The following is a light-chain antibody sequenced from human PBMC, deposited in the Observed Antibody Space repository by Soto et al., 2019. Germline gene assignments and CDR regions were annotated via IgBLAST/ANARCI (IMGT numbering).Light chain of an antibody. Sequence: QSVLTQPASVSGSPGQSITISCTGTSSDVGGYNYVSWYQQYPGKAPKLMIYDVSNRPSGVSNRFSGSKSGNTASLTIFGLQAEDEADYYCSSFTRSSTPYVFGTGTKATVL. CDR1: SSDVGGYNY. CDR3: SSFTRSSTPYV. CDR2: DVS. V-gene: IGLV2-14*03. J-gene: IGLJ1*01.